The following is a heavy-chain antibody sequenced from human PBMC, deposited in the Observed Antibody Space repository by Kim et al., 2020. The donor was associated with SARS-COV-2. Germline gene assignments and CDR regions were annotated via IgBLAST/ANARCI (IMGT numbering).Heavy chain of an antibody. D-gene: IGHD6-19*01. V-gene: IGHV3-30*02. J-gene: IGHJ5*01. Sequence: AAAVKGRFTISRDNSKNTLYLQMNSQRGEDTAVYYCAKDPYPGYSSGWFDYWGQGTLVTVSS. CDR3: AKDPYPGYSSGWFDY.